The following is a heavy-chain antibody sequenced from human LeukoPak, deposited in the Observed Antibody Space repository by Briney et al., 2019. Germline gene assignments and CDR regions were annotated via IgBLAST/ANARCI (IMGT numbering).Heavy chain of an antibody. V-gene: IGHV1-8*01. J-gene: IGHJ4*02. Sequence: RASVKVSCKASGYTFSSYDINWVRQATGQGLEWMGWMNPNSGNTGYAQNFQGRVTMTRNTSITIAYMELSSLGSEDTAIYYCVRGPHTSGWPQHYYWGQGTLVTVSS. CDR3: VRGPHTSGWPQHYY. CDR1: GYTFSSYD. CDR2: MNPNSGNT. D-gene: IGHD6-19*01.